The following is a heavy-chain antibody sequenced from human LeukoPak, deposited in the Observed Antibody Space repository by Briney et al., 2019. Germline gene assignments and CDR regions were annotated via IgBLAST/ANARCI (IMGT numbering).Heavy chain of an antibody. CDR2: IYTSGST. V-gene: IGHV4-4*07. CDR1: GGSISSYY. D-gene: IGHD3-16*01. Sequence: SETLSLTCTVSGGSISSYYWSWIRQPAGKGLEWIGRIYTSGSTNYNPSLKSRVAMSVDTSKNQFSLKLSSVTAADTAVYYCARDLGSPRGSWFDPWGQGTLVTVSS. CDR3: ARDLGSPRGSWFDP. J-gene: IGHJ5*02.